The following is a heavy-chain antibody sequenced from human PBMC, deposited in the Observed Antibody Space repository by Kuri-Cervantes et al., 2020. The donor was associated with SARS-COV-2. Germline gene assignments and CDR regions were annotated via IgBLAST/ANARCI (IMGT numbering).Heavy chain of an antibody. CDR1: RSSFTSYG. V-gene: IGHV1-69*13. Sequence: SSVPVSRKGSRSSFTSYGISWVRQASGEGLEWTGGIIPIFGTANYAQKFQGRVTITADESTSTAYMELSSLRSEDTAVYYCARSRVPWDILTGYYRGGYYYYYGMDVWGQGTTVNVSS. D-gene: IGHD3-9*01. CDR3: ARSRVPWDILTGYYRGGYYYYYGMDV. J-gene: IGHJ6*02. CDR2: IIPIFGTA.